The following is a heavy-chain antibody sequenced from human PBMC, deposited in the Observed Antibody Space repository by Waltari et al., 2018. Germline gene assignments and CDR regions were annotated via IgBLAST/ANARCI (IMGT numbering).Heavy chain of an antibody. CDR2: IYYSGST. CDR3: ARDLGYGSGTSWGWFDP. Sequence: QVQLQESGPGLVKPSPTLLLPCTVSGGSISSGGYYCSWIRQHPGKGLEWMGYIYYSGSTNYNPSLKSRVTISVDTSKNQFSLKLSSVTAADTAVYYCARDLGYGSGTSWGWFDPWGQGTLVTVSS. D-gene: IGHD3-10*01. V-gene: IGHV4-31*03. J-gene: IGHJ5*02. CDR1: GGSISSGGYY.